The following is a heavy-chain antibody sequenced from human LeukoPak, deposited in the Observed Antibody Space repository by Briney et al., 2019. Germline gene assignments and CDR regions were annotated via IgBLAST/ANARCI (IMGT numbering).Heavy chain of an antibody. V-gene: IGHV3-23*01. J-gene: IGHJ4*02. CDR3: ARDRDFPRDQLDY. CDR1: GFTFSNYA. CDR2: ISKTGDAT. Sequence: GGSLRLSCAASGFTFSNYAMSWVRQAPGKGLEWVSAISKTGDATWYPDSVKGRFTISRDKSKNILYLQVNSLRAEDTALYYCARDRDFPRDQLDYWGQGTLVTVSS. D-gene: IGHD2-21*02.